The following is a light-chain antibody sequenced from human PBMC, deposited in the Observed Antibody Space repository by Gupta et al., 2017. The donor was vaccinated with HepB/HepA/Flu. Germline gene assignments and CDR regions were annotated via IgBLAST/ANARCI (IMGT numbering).Light chain of an antibody. CDR1: SSDIGTYDF. Sequence: QSALTQPASVSGSPGQSVTFSCTGTSSDIGTYDFVSWYQQHPHKAPKLIIYDLSKRPAGVASRFSGSKSGNTASLTISGLQAEDDADYYCYSDTSTDTLVFGGGTKLTVL. CDR3: YSDTSTDTLV. J-gene: IGLJ2*01. V-gene: IGLV2-14*01. CDR2: DLS.